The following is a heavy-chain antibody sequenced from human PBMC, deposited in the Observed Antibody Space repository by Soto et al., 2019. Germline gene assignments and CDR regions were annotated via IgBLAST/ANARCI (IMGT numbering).Heavy chain of an antibody. Sequence: EXLKISCRVSGDRVTSYWISWVRQMPGKGLEWMGRIDPSDSYTNYSPSFQGHVTISADKSISTAYLQWSSLKASDTAMYYCARQTYYYDSSGYYGDDYWGQGTLVTVSS. V-gene: IGHV5-10-1*01. CDR3: ARQTYYYDSSGYYGDDY. CDR2: IDPSDSYT. J-gene: IGHJ4*02. D-gene: IGHD3-22*01. CDR1: GDRVTSYW.